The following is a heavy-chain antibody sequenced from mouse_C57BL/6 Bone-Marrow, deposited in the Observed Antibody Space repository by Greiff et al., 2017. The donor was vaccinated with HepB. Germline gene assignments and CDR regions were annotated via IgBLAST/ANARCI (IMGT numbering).Heavy chain of an antibody. CDR2: INYDGSST. J-gene: IGHJ2*01. CDR1: GFTFSDYY. D-gene: IGHD1-1*01. V-gene: IGHV5-16*01. CDR3: ARVGTTVVAPYFDY. Sequence: EVHLVESEGGLVQPGSSMKLSCTASGFTFSDYYMAWVRQVPEKGLEWVANINYDGSSTYYLDSLKSRFIISRDNAKNILYLQMSSLKSEDTATYYCARVGTTVVAPYFDYWGQGTTLTVSS.